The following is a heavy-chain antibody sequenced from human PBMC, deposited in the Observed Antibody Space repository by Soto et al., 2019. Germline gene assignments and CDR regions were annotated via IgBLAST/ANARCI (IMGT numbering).Heavy chain of an antibody. D-gene: IGHD3-9*01. CDR1: GFSFSAYA. Sequence: GGSLRLSCAASGFSFSAYAMSWVRQAPGKGLEWVSTILSGGTTHYADSVRGRFTISRDNSKNTLYLQMDRLGAGDTAVFYCAKRIEFDFAFDSWGQGALVTVSS. V-gene: IGHV3-23*01. CDR2: ILSGGTT. CDR3: AKRIEFDFAFDS. J-gene: IGHJ4*02.